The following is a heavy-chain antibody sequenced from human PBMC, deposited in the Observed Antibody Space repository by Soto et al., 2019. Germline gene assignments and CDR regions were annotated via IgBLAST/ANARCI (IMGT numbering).Heavy chain of an antibody. Sequence: QITLKESGPTLVKPTQTLTLTCTFSGFSLSTTGVGVGWIRQPPGKALEWLALIYWDDGKHYSPSLKSRLTITKDTSKNQVVLTMTNMDPVDTATYYCAHLDYLDYLLDYWGQGTLVTVSS. D-gene: IGHD4-17*01. J-gene: IGHJ4*02. V-gene: IGHV2-5*02. CDR2: IYWDDGK. CDR3: AHLDYLDYLLDY. CDR1: GFSLSTTGVG.